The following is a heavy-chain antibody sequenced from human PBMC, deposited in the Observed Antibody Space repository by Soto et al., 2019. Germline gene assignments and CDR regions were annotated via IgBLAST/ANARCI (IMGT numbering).Heavy chain of an antibody. CDR1: GNTFTGYD. CDR2: INPNSGSI. Sequence: XSVKVSCKASGNTFTGYDINWVRQATGHGLEWMGWINPNSGSIGYAQKFQGRVTMTRDTSTSTVYMELSSLRSEDTAVYYCARESNSSSQVPPGYWGQGTLVTVSS. J-gene: IGHJ4*02. D-gene: IGHD6-13*01. CDR3: ARESNSSSQVPPGY. V-gene: IGHV1-8*01.